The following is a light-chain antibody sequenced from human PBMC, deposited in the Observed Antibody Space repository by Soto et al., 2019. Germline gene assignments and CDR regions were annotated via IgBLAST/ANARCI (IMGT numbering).Light chain of an antibody. CDR2: GAS. CDR3: QQYDSSVT. J-gene: IGKJ1*01. Sequence: EIVMTQSPATLSLSPGERATLSCRASQSVDSRFFAWYQQRPGQAPRLLIYGASRRATGIPDRFTGSGSGTDFTLTISGLEPEDFALYYCQQYDSSVTFGLGTKVEIK. CDR1: QSVDSRF. V-gene: IGKV3-20*01.